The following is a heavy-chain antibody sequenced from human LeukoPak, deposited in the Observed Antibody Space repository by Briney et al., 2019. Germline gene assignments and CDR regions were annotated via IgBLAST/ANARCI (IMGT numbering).Heavy chain of an antibody. CDR3: ARGRGYYYDSSGYYYFDY. Sequence: SETLSLTCTVSGGSVSNYYWSWIRQPPGKGLEWIGEINHSGSTNYNPSLKSRVTISVDTSKNQFSLKLSSVTAADTAVYYCARGRGYYYDSSGYYYFDYWGQGTLVTVSS. D-gene: IGHD3-22*01. V-gene: IGHV4-34*01. CDR1: GGSVSNYY. CDR2: INHSGST. J-gene: IGHJ4*02.